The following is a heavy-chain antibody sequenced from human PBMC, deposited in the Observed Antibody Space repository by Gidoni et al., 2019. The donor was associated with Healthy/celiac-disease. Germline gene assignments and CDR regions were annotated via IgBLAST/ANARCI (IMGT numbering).Heavy chain of an antibody. CDR2: IYYSGST. D-gene: IGHD2-15*01. Sequence: QVQLQESGTGLVKPSPHLSLTCTVSGGSISTGGYSWRWIRQHQGKGLEWIGYIYYSGSTYYNPSLKSRVTISVDTSKNQFSLKLSSVTAADTAVYYCARDQANCSGGSCYSWTYYYGMDVWGQGTTVTVSS. V-gene: IGHV4-31*03. CDR1: GGSISTGGYS. J-gene: IGHJ6*02. CDR3: ARDQANCSGGSCYSWTYYYGMDV.